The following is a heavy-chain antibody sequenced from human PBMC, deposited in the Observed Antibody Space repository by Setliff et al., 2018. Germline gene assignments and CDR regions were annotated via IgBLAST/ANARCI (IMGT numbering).Heavy chain of an antibody. D-gene: IGHD1-26*01. CDR2: IIPMFRTP. CDR1: GSTFSNFA. Sequence: ASVKVSCKASGSTFSNFAISWVRQAPGQGFEWLGGIIPMFRTPEYAQEFQGRVTISADESRTAVYMELSSLRFDDTAVYYCARVQWEIAVKFHYNRMDVWGEGTQVTVSS. V-gene: IGHV1-69*13. CDR3: ARVQWEIAVKFHYNRMDV. J-gene: IGHJ6*04.